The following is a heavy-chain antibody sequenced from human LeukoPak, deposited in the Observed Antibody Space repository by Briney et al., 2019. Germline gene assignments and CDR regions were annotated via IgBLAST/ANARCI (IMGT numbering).Heavy chain of an antibody. CDR3: ARDNDPYYYDSSGYNYYYYYGKDV. J-gene: IGHJ6*02. CDR1: GSSFSSDS. V-gene: IGHV3-48*04. D-gene: IGHD3-22*01. CDR2: ISSASSTI. Sequence: GGSLRLSCAVSGSSFSSDSMNWVRQAPAKGLEWISYISSASSTIYYADSVRGRFTISRDNAKNSLYLQMNSLRAEDTAVYYCARDNDPYYYDSSGYNYYYYYGKDVWGQGTTVTVSS.